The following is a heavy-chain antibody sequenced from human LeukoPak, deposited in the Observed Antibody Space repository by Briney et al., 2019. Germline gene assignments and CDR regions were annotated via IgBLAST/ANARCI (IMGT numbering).Heavy chain of an antibody. CDR3: ARGGTWFDP. Sequence: SETLSLTCTVSGGSISSYYWSWIRQPPGKGLEWIGYIYYSGSTNYNPSLKSRVTISVDTSKNQFSLKLSSVTAADTAVYYCARGGTWFDPWGQGTLVTVSS. J-gene: IGHJ5*02. CDR1: GGSISSYY. CDR2: IYYSGST. V-gene: IGHV4-59*01. D-gene: IGHD1-1*01.